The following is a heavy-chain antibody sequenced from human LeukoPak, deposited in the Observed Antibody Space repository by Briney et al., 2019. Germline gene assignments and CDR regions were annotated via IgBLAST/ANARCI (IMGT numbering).Heavy chain of an antibody. D-gene: IGHD6-19*01. V-gene: IGHV3-21*01. CDR1: GFTFSSYW. J-gene: IGHJ4*02. CDR3: ARALAVAGTTTDFDY. Sequence: GGSLRLSCAASGFTFSSYWMSWVRQAPGKGLEWVSSISSSSSYIYYADSVKGRFTISRDNAKNSLYLQMNSLRAEDTAVYYCARALAVAGTTTDFDYWGQGTLVTVSS. CDR2: ISSSSSYI.